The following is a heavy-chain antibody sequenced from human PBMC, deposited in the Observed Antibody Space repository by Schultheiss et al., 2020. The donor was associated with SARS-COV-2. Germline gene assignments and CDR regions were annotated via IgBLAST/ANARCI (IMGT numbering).Heavy chain of an antibody. CDR3: AAHLLGYYAMDV. CDR2: ISGSGGST. V-gene: IGHV3-23*01. J-gene: IGHJ6*02. D-gene: IGHD3-16*01. Sequence: GGSLRLSCAASGFTFSSYAMSWVRQAPGKGLEWVSVISGSGGSTYYADSVKGRFTISRDNSKNTLYLQMNSLRAEDTAVYYCAAHLLGYYAMDVWGQGTTVIVSS. CDR1: GFTFSSYA.